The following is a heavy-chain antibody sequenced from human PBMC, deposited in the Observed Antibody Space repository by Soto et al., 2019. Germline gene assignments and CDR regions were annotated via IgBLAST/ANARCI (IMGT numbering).Heavy chain of an antibody. V-gene: IGHV3-23*01. Sequence: GGSLRLSCAASGFSFNTYAMNWVRQAPGKGLEWVSGISGSGDTIYYADSVKGRFTISRDNSKNTLYLQMSSLRAEDTAVYYCAKASPHGIYGATYYYYGMDVWGQRSTDTVSS. J-gene: IGHJ6*02. CDR3: AKASPHGIYGATYYYYGMDV. CDR1: GFSFNTYA. D-gene: IGHD1-26*01. CDR2: ISGSGDTI.